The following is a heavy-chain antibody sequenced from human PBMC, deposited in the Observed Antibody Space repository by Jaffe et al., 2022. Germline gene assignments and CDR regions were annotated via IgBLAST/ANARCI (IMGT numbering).Heavy chain of an antibody. Sequence: QVQLVESGGGVVQPGGSLRLSCAASGFTFSSYGMHWVRQAPGKGLEWVAFIRYDGSNKYYADSVKGRFTISRDNSKNTLYLQMNSLRAEDTAVYYCAKDDYGDYGGAFDIWGQGTMVTVSS. J-gene: IGHJ3*02. CDR3: AKDDYGDYGGAFDI. V-gene: IGHV3-30*02. CDR1: GFTFSSYG. CDR2: IRYDGSNK. D-gene: IGHD4-17*01.